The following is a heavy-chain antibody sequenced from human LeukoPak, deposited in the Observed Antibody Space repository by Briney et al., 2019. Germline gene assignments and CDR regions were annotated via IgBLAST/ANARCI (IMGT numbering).Heavy chain of an antibody. Sequence: GRSLRLSCAASGFTFSSYSMNWVRQAPGKGLEWVSSISSSSSYIYYADSVKGRFTISRDNAKNSLYLQMNSLRAEDTAVYYCARGVGLHTFDYWGQGTLVTVSS. V-gene: IGHV3-21*01. CDR1: GFTFSSYS. CDR2: ISSSSSYI. J-gene: IGHJ4*02. CDR3: ARGVGLHTFDY. D-gene: IGHD5-24*01.